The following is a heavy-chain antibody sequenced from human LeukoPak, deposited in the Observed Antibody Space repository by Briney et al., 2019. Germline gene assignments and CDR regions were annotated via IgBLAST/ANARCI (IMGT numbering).Heavy chain of an antibody. J-gene: IGHJ4*02. D-gene: IGHD2-2*01. CDR2: INPNSGGT. CDR1: GYTFTSYY. CDR3: ARTEGELLFFDH. Sequence: ASVKVSCKASGYTFTSYYMHWVRQAPGQGLEWMGWINPNSGGTNYAQKFQGRVTMTRDTSISTAYMELSRLRSDDTAVYYCARTEGELLFFDHWGQGTLVTVSS. V-gene: IGHV1-2*02.